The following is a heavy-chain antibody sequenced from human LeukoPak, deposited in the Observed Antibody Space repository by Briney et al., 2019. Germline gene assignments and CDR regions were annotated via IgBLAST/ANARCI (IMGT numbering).Heavy chain of an antibody. CDR2: INPSGGST. CDR3: ARGVGDLGDY. V-gene: IGHV1-46*01. Sequence: ASVKVSCKASGYTFTNYHLHWVRQAPGQGLEWMGIINPSGGSTSYAQKFQGRVTMTRNTSISTAYMELSSLRSEDTAVYYCARGVGDLGDYWGQGTLVTVSS. CDR1: GYTFTNYH. J-gene: IGHJ4*02. D-gene: IGHD3-16*01.